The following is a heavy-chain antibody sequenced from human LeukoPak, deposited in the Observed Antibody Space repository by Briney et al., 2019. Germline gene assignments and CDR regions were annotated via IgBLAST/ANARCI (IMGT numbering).Heavy chain of an antibody. D-gene: IGHD1-26*01. CDR1: GFTFSRFT. CDR2: ISGSDSST. Sequence: PGGSLRLSCAASGFTFSRFTINWVRQAPGKGLEWVSGISGSDSSTYYADSVKGRFTISRDNSKNTLYLQMNSLRAEDTAVYYCAKDRSGSYYGTFDYWGQGTLVTVSS. J-gene: IGHJ4*02. CDR3: AKDRSGSYYGTFDY. V-gene: IGHV3-23*01.